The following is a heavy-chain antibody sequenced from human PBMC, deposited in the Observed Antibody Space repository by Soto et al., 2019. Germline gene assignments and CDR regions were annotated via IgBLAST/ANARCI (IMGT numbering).Heavy chain of an antibody. CDR3: ARFPQTAIVGAAYFDY. D-gene: IGHD1-26*01. J-gene: IGHJ4*02. Sequence: QVQLVQSGAEVKKPGSSVKVSCKASGGTFSSYIISWVRQAPGQGLEWMGRIIPILGIANYAQKFQGRVTIPADKSTSTAYRDLSSLSSEATAVYYCARFPQTAIVGAAYFDYLGQGTLVTVSS. CDR2: IIPILGIA. V-gene: IGHV1-69*02. CDR1: GGTFSSYI.